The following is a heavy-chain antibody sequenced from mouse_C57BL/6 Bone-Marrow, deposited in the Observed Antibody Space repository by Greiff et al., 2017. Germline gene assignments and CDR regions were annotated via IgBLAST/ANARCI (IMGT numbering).Heavy chain of an antibody. Sequence: VQLQQSGAELVRPGASVKLSCTASGFNIKDDYMHWVKQRPEQGLEWIGWIDPENGDTEYASKFQGKATITADTSSNTAYLPLSSLTSEDTAVYYCTRGYGSLYWYFDVWGTGTTVTVSS. J-gene: IGHJ1*03. CDR1: GFNIKDDY. CDR2: IDPENGDT. CDR3: TRGYGSLYWYFDV. V-gene: IGHV14-4*01. D-gene: IGHD1-1*01.